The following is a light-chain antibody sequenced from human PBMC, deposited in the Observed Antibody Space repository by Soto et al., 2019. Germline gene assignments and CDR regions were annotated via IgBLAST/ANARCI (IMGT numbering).Light chain of an antibody. J-gene: IGKJ5*01. CDR1: QSVDGY. Sequence: MSQSPATLSVSPGERVTLSCRASQSVDGYLAWYQQKPGQAPRLLIYGASSRATGIPDRFSGSGSGTDFTLTISRLEPEDFAVYYCQQYGSSPTFGQGTRLEIK. CDR2: GAS. CDR3: QQYGSSPT. V-gene: IGKV3-20*01.